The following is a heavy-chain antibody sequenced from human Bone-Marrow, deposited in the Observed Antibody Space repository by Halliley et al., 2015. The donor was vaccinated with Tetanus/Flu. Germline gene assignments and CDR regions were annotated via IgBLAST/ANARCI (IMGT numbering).Heavy chain of an antibody. CDR2: ISHDGNT. CDR1: GGSISSGGHF. CDR3: AVQRAYYFDP. V-gene: IGHV4-30-4*01. D-gene: IGHD1-1*01. J-gene: IGHJ4*02. Sequence: TLSLTCAVSGGSISSGGHFWSWSRQPPGKGLEWIGYISHDGNTHSNSSLRSRLTISLDTSKNHFTLKLNSVTAAVTAVYFCAVQRAYYFDPWGQGTLVTVSS.